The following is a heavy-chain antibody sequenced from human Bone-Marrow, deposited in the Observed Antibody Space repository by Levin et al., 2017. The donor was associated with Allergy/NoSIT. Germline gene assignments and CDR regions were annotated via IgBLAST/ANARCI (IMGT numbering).Heavy chain of an antibody. CDR1: GGSISSGDYF. J-gene: IGHJ4*01. V-gene: IGHV4-30-4*01. Sequence: SETLSLTCTVSGGSISSGDYFWSWIRQPPGKALEWIGYIYYSGLTDYNPSLKSRVTISRDASKNQFSLKLTSATAADTAGYYCVRDSYYDNGGYYSDYWGHGTRVIVSS. D-gene: IGHD3-22*01. CDR2: IYYSGLT. CDR3: VRDSYYDNGGYYSDY.